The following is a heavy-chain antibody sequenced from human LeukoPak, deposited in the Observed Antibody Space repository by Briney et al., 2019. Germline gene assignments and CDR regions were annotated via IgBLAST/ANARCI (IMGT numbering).Heavy chain of an antibody. J-gene: IGHJ6*03. D-gene: IGHD5-24*01. Sequence: PSETLSLTCSVSNGSFSTYYWGWIRQPPGKRLEWIGYIFSSESSNTNYNPSLNGRGTISVDTSKNQFSLTLNSVTAADTAVYYCARAGDGYYYYYYMDVWGKGTTVTVSS. CDR3: ARAGDGYYYYYYMDV. CDR2: IFSSESSNT. CDR1: NGSFSTYY. V-gene: IGHV4-59*08.